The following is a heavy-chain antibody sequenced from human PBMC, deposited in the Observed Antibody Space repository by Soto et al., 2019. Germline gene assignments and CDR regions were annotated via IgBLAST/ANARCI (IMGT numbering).Heavy chain of an antibody. Sequence: QVQLVQSGAEVKEPGDSVRVSCEASGYTFTAYYIHWVRQAPGQGLEWMGWINPKFGDTTYAQDSQGRVSMTRDMSISTVYMELSRLTSDDTAIYYCARNMDYYYGRGSGNEHGVWGQGTTVTVFS. D-gene: IGHD3-10*02. V-gene: IGHV1-2*02. CDR1: GYTFTAYY. J-gene: IGHJ6*02. CDR3: ARNMDYYYGRGSGNEHGV. CDR2: INPKFGDT.